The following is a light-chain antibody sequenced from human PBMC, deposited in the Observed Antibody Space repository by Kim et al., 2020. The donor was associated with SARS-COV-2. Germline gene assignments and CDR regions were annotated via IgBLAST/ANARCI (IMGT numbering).Light chain of an antibody. V-gene: IGLV2-11*03. J-gene: IGLJ1*01. Sequence: GQSVTISSTGPRRDVDGSKSVSWYQQHPGKAPRLMIYDVTKRPSGVPDRFSGSQSGNTASLTISGLQAEDEADYFCCSYAGSPLYVFGTGTKVTVL. CDR1: RRDVDGSKS. CDR3: CSYAGSPLYV. CDR2: DVT.